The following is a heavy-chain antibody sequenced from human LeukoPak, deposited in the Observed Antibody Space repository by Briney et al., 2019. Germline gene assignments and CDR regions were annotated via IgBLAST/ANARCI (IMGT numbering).Heavy chain of an antibody. CDR3: ASGYSSSGIETYYFDY. J-gene: IGHJ4*02. V-gene: IGHV1-18*01. CDR1: GYTFTSYG. Sequence: ASVKVSCKASGYTFTSYGISWVRQAPGQGLECMGWISAYNGNTNYAQKLQGRVTMTTDTSTSTAYMELRSLRSDDTAVYYCASGYSSSGIETYYFDYWGQGTLVTVSS. CDR2: ISAYNGNT. D-gene: IGHD6-13*01.